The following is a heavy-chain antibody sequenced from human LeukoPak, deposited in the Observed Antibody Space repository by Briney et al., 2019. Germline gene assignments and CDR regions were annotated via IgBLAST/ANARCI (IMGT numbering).Heavy chain of an antibody. J-gene: IGHJ2*01. V-gene: IGHV3-48*01. CDR2: ISSSSSTI. CDR1: GFTFSSYS. D-gene: IGHD2-8*01. Sequence: PGGSLRLSCAASGFTFSSYSMNWVRQAPGKGLEWVSYISSSSSTIYYADSVKGRFTISRDNAKNSLYLQMNSLRAEDTAVYYCARDGDCTNGVCYSYWYFDLWGRGTLVTVSS. CDR3: ARDGDCTNGVCYSYWYFDL.